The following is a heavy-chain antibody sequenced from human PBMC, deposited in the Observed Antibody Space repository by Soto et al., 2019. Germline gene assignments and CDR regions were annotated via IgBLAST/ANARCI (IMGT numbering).Heavy chain of an antibody. V-gene: IGHV1-18*04. CDR2: ISAYNGNT. D-gene: IGHD1-26*01. CDR3: ARDHLPKWELPDWFDP. CDR1: GYTFTSYG. J-gene: IGHJ5*02. Sequence: QVQLVQSGAEVKKPGASVKVSCKASGYTFTSYGISWVRQAPGQGLERMGGISAYNGNTNYAQKLHGRVTMTTDTSTSTAYMELRSLRSDDTAVYYCARDHLPKWELPDWFDPWGQGTLVTVSS.